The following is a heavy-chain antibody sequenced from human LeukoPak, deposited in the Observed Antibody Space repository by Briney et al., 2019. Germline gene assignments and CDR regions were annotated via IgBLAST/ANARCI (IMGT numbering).Heavy chain of an antibody. CDR1: GFTFRDYA. CDR2: ASYLGNDK. Sequence: PGGSLRLSCAASGFTFRDYAMHWVRQAPGKGLEWVAVASYLGNDKYYADSVKGRFTISRDNSKNTLYLQMNSLRAEDTAVYYCARDRVPSRYDAFDIWGQGTMVTASS. CDR3: ARDRVPSRYDAFDI. J-gene: IGHJ3*02. V-gene: IGHV3-30-3*01.